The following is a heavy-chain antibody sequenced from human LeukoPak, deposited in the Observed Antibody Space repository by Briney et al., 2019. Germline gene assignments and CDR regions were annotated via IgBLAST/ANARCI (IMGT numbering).Heavy chain of an antibody. Sequence: PGGSLRLSCAASGFTFSSYGMHWVRQAPGKGLEWVAVISYDGSNKYYADSVKGRFTISRDNSKNTLYLQMNSLRAEDTAVYYCAKDHLPGIVVADRDYWGQGTLVTVSS. V-gene: IGHV3-30*18. CDR1: GFTFSSYG. D-gene: IGHD6-19*01. J-gene: IGHJ4*02. CDR2: ISYDGSNK. CDR3: AKDHLPGIVVADRDY.